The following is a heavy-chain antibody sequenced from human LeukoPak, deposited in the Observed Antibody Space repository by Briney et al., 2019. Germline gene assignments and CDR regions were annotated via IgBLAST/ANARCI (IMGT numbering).Heavy chain of an antibody. Sequence: PGGSLRLSCAASGFTFSTYSMHWVRQAPGKGLEWISYLSSASDTIYYADSVEGRFTISRDNAKDSLYLQLNSLRAEDTAVYYCARDRTTWFDYWGQGTLVTVSS. CDR1: GFTFSTYS. D-gene: IGHD1-14*01. CDR3: ARDRTTWFDY. CDR2: LSSASDTI. J-gene: IGHJ4*02. V-gene: IGHV3-48*04.